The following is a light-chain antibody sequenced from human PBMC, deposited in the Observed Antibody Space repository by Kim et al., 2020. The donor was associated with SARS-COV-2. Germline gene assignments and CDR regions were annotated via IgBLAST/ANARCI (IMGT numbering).Light chain of an antibody. J-gene: IGLJ2*01. CDR3: CSYAGSYTLL. CDR2: DVS. Sequence: GQSVTISCTGTSSDVGAYNYVSWYQQHTGKAPKLMIYDVSKRPSGVPDRFSASKSGNTASLTISGLQAEDEADYYCCSYAGSYTLLFGGGTQLTVL. CDR1: SSDVGAYNY. V-gene: IGLV2-11*03.